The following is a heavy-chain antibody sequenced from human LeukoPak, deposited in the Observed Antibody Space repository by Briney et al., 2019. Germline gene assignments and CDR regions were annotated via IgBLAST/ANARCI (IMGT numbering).Heavy chain of an antibody. CDR3: AREHGYSSGWQDYYYYGMDV. D-gene: IGHD6-19*01. V-gene: IGHV3-7*01. CDR1: GFTFSSYW. J-gene: IGHJ6*02. Sequence: GGSLRLSCAASGFTFSSYWMSWVRQAPGKGLEWVANIKQDGSEKYYVDSVKGRFTISRDNAKNSLYLQMNSLRAEDTAVYYCAREHGYSSGWQDYYYYGMDVWGQGTTVTVPS. CDR2: IKQDGSEK.